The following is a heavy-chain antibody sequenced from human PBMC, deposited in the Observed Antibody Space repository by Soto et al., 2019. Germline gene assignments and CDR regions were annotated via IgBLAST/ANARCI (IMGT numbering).Heavy chain of an antibody. CDR1: EFTFSSYG. V-gene: IGHV3-33*01. CDR3: ARDPDCTNGVCYNYYGMDV. Sequence: GGSLRLSCAASEFTFSSYGMHWVRQAPGKGLEWVAVIWYDGSNKYYADSVKGRFTISRDNSKNTLYLQMNSLRAEDTAVYYCARDPDCTNGVCYNYYGMDVWGQGTTVTVSS. J-gene: IGHJ6*02. CDR2: IWYDGSNK. D-gene: IGHD2-8*01.